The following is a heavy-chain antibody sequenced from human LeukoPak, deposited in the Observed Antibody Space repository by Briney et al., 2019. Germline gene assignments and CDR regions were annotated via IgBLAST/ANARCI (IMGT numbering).Heavy chain of an antibody. J-gene: IGHJ4*02. CDR2: IIPMFGTA. D-gene: IGHD3-22*01. CDR3: GGGGGETGGYYYVY. V-gene: IGHV1-69*01. CDR1: GGSFSIYA. Sequence: ASVTLSCKASGGSFSIYAISWVRHAPGQGLEWVGGIIPMFGTANYAQKFQGRVTITADESTRTAYMVLRTRRSEDTAIYYCGGGGGETGGYYYVYWGRGTPVTVSS.